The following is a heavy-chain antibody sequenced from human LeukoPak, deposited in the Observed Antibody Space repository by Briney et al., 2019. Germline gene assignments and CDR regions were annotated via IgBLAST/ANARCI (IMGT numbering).Heavy chain of an antibody. D-gene: IGHD3-16*01. J-gene: IGHJ4*02. CDR2: ISYDGSNK. CDR3: AKDWGLPEY. CDR1: GFTFSSYG. Sequence: GVPLSLSCAASGFTFSSYGMHWVRQAPGKGLEWVAVISYDGSNKYYADSVKGRFTISRDNSKNTLFLQMNSLRAEDTTVFYCAKDWGLPEYWGQGTLVTVSS. V-gene: IGHV3-30*18.